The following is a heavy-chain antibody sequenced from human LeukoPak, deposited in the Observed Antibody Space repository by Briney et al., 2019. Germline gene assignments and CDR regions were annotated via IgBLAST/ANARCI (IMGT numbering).Heavy chain of an antibody. J-gene: IGHJ4*02. CDR1: GGSISSDY. CDR2: IYYSGST. D-gene: IGHD2-15*01. CDR3: ARLAYCSGATCSDYLDY. V-gene: IGHV4-59*08. Sequence: PSETLSLTCTVSGGSISSDYWSWIRQPPGKGLEWIGYIYYSGSTNYNPSLKSRVTISVDTSKNQFSLKLSSVTAADTAVYYCARLAYCSGATCSDYLDYWGQGTLVTVSS.